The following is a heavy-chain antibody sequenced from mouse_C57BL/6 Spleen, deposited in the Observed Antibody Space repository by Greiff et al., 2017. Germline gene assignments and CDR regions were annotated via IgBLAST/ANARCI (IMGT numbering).Heavy chain of an antibody. V-gene: IGHV1-19*01. Sequence: EVQLQQSGPVLVKPGASVKMSCKASGYTFTDYYMNWVKQGHGKSLEWIGVINPYNGGTSYKQKLKGKATLTGDKSYSTAYMELNSLTSEDSAVYYCASLGLEDAMDYWGQGTSVTVSS. CDR1: GYTFTDYY. CDR3: ASLGLEDAMDY. CDR2: INPYNGGT. J-gene: IGHJ4*01. D-gene: IGHD4-1*01.